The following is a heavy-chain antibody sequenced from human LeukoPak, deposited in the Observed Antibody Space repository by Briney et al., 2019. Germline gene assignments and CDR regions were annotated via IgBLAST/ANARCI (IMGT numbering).Heavy chain of an antibody. D-gene: IGHD4-17*01. V-gene: IGHV1-18*01. J-gene: IGHJ3*02. CDR1: GYTFISYG. Sequence: ASVKVSCKASGYTFISYGISWVRQAPGQGLEWMGWISAYNGNTNYAQKLQGRVTMTTDTSTSTAYMELRSLRSDDTAVYYCAREMTTVTPGAIDIWGQGTMVTVSP. CDR3: AREMTTVTPGAIDI. CDR2: ISAYNGNT.